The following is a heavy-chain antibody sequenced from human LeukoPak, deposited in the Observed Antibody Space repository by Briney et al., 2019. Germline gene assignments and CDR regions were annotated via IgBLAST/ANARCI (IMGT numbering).Heavy chain of an antibody. V-gene: IGHV1-18*01. Sequence: ASVKVSCKASGYTFTSYGISWVRQAPGQGLEWMGWISAYNGSTNYAQKLQGRVTMTTDTSTSTAYMELRSLRSDDTAVYYCARVYSSSWYFSSWYFDLWGRGTLVTVSS. CDR1: GYTFTSYG. CDR2: ISAYNGST. J-gene: IGHJ2*01. CDR3: ARVYSSSWYFSSWYFDL. D-gene: IGHD6-13*01.